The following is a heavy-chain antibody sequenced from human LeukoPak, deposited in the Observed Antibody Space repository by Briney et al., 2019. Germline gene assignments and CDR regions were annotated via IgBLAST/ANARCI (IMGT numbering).Heavy chain of an antibody. CDR1: GGSISSYY. CDR2: IYYSGST. D-gene: IGHD6-13*01. CDR3: ARTRRSSSWHHAFDT. V-gene: IGHV4-59*01. Sequence: SETLSLTCTVSGGSISSYYWSWIRQPPGKGLEWIGYIYYSGSTNYNPSLKSRVTISVDTSKNQFSLKLSSVTAADTAVYYCARTRRSSSWHHAFDTWGQGTMVTVSS. J-gene: IGHJ3*02.